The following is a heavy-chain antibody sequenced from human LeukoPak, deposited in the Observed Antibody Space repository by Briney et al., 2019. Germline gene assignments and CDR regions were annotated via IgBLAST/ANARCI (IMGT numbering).Heavy chain of an antibody. CDR1: KFTFTHYW. J-gene: IGHJ4*02. CDR2: IKQDGSEK. CDR3: ARERMYCSRTTCYTYFDY. Sequence: GGSLRLSCAASKFTFTHYWMSWVRQAPGKGLEWVANIKQDGSEKYYVDSVKGRFTISRDNAKNSLFLQMNSLGAEDTAVYYCARERMYCSRTTCYTYFDYWGQGTLVTVSS. D-gene: IGHD2-2*01. V-gene: IGHV3-7*01.